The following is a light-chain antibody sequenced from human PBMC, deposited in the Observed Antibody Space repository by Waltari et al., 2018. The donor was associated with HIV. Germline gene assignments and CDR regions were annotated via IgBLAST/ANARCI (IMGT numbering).Light chain of an antibody. CDR3: SSLGDANSLL. V-gene: IGLV2-14*01. CDR1: SADIGNF. Sequence: HSALTQPASVSGSLGQSITISCTTASADIGNFVPWYQQFPGKAPQLFFYQVNRRPSETPYRFSASQSGDTASLTIAGLLPEDEADYFCSSLGDANSLLFGGGTHLTVL. CDR2: QVN. J-gene: IGLJ3*02.